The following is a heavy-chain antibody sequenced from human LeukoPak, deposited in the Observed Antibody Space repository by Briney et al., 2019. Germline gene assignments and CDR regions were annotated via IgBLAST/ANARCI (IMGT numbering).Heavy chain of an antibody. CDR2: ISGSGGST. CDR1: GFTFSKYW. J-gene: IGHJ4*02. CDR3: AKEGRGMGAATMDY. V-gene: IGHV3-23*01. D-gene: IGHD1-26*01. Sequence: GGSLRLSCAASGFTFSKYWMHWGRQAPGKGLEWVSGISGSGGSTYYADSVGRFSISRANSNTTLYLPLNSLRADDTAVYYCAKEGRGMGAATMDYWGQGTLVTVSS.